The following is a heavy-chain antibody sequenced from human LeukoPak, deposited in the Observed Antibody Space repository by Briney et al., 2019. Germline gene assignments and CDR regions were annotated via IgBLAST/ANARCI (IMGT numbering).Heavy chain of an antibody. CDR1: GYSFTSYW. CDR2: IYPGDSET. CDR3: ARPNRGALFDY. D-gene: IGHD1-14*01. Sequence: GESLKISCQASGYSFTSYWIGWVRPLPGKGLEWMGIIYPGDSETKYTPSFQGQVTISADKSINTAYLQWSSLKAPDTAIYYCARPNRGALFDYWGQGTLVTVSS. J-gene: IGHJ4*02. V-gene: IGHV5-51*01.